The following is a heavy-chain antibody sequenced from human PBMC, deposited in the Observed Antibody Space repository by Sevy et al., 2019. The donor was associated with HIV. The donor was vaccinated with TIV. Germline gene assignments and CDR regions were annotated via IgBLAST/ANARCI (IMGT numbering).Heavy chain of an antibody. CDR2: ISYDGSNK. J-gene: IGHJ4*02. CDR1: GFTFSSYG. D-gene: IGHD3-16*01. Sequence: GGSLRLSCAASGFTFSSYGMHWVRQAPGKGLEWVAVISYDGSNKYYADSVKGRFTISRDNSKNTLYLQMNSLRAEDTAVYYCAKLCVDVRLGETEDSFAYWGQGTLVTVSS. CDR3: AKLCVDVRLGETEDSFAY. V-gene: IGHV3-30*18.